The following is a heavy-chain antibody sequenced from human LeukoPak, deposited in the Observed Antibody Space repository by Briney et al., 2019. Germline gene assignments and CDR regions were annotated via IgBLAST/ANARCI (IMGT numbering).Heavy chain of an antibody. V-gene: IGHV1-18*01. CDR2: FSAYNGNT. CDR1: GYTFTSYG. D-gene: IGHD3-10*01. Sequence: GASVKVSCKASGYTFTSYGISWVRQAPGQGLEWMGWFSAYNGNTNYAQKLQGRVTMTTDTSTSTAYMELRSLRSDDTAVYYCAREEPITMVRGVTGYYGMDVWGQGTTVTVSS. J-gene: IGHJ6*02. CDR3: AREEPITMVRGVTGYYGMDV.